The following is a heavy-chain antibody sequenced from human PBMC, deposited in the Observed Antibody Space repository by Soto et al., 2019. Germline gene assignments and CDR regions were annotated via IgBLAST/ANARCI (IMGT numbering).Heavy chain of an antibody. CDR3: ATAPVTAMADDAFDI. Sequence: ASVKVSCKVSGYTLTELSMHWVRQAPGKGLEWKGGFDPEEGETIYAQKFQGRVTMTEDTSTDTAYMELSSLRSEDTALYYCATAPVTAMADDAFDIWGQGTMVTVS. V-gene: IGHV1-24*01. CDR2: FDPEEGET. D-gene: IGHD5-18*01. CDR1: GYTLTELS. J-gene: IGHJ3*02.